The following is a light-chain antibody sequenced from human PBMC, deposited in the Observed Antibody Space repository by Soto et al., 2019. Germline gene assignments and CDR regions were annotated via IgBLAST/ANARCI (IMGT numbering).Light chain of an antibody. Sequence: EVVLTQSPATLSLSPGERATLSCRASQRVSSTFLAWYQQKPGQAPRLLIYGASSRATGIPDRFSGSGSGPDFTLTITSLQSEDFAVYYCQQYNNWPPLTFGGGTKVEIK. CDR3: QQYNNWPPLT. CDR1: QRVSST. J-gene: IGKJ4*01. V-gene: IGKV3D-15*01. CDR2: GAS.